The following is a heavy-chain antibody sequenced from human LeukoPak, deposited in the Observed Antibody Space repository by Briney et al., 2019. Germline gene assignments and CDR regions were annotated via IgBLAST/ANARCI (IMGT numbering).Heavy chain of an antibody. Sequence: GGSQRLSCAASGFTFDDYAMHWVRQAPGKGLEWVSLISWDGGSTYYADSVKGRFTISRDNSKNSLYLQMNSLRAEDTALYYCAKDTNSGSPHDAFDIWGQGTMVTVSS. CDR3: AKDTNSGSPHDAFDI. D-gene: IGHD1-26*01. CDR1: GFTFDDYA. J-gene: IGHJ3*02. CDR2: ISWDGGST. V-gene: IGHV3-43D*03.